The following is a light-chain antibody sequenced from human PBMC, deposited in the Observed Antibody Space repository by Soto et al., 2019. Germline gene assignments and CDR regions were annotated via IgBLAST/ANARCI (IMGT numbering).Light chain of an antibody. CDR3: QQYGSSSET. J-gene: IGKJ1*01. CDR2: SAS. V-gene: IGKV3-20*01. CDR1: QSVSSSY. Sequence: IVLTQSPGTLSLSPGERATLSCRASQSVSSSYLAWYQQKPGQAPRLLIYSASSRATGIPDRFSGSGSGTDFTLTISRLEPEDFAVYYCQQYGSSSETFGQGTKVDIK.